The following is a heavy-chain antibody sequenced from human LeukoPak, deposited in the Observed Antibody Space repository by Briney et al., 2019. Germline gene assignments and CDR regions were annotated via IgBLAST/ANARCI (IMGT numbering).Heavy chain of an antibody. V-gene: IGHV1-69*05. CDR2: IISMFGTA. CDR1: GYTFTSYG. J-gene: IGHJ4*02. D-gene: IGHD6-6*01. Sequence: SVKVSCKASGYTFTSYGISWVRQAPGQGLEWMGGIISMFGTANYAQKFQGRVTITTDESTSSAYMELSSLGFEDAAVYYCARDSRSSSSAYYFDYWGQGTLVTVSS. CDR3: ARDSRSSSSAYYFDY.